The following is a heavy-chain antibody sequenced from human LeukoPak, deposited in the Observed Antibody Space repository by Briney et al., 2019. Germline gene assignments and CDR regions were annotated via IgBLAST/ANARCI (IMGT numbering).Heavy chain of an antibody. CDR2: ISWNSGSI. V-gene: IGHV3-9*01. CDR3: ARGMGYCSSTSCYKGDYFDY. D-gene: IGHD2-2*02. CDR1: GFTFDDYA. J-gene: IGHJ4*02. Sequence: GGSLRLSCAASGFTFDDYAMHWVRHAPGKGLEWVSGISWNSGSIGYADSVKGRFTISRDNAKNSLYLQMNSLRAEDTALYYCARGMGYCSSTSCYKGDYFDYWGQGTLVTVSS.